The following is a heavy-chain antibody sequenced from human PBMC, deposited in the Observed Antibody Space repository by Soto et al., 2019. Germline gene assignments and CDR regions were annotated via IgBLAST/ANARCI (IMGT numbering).Heavy chain of an antibody. CDR1: GFAFSSYA. D-gene: IGHD6-13*01. J-gene: IGHJ5*02. Sequence: GGSLRLSCEASGFAFSSYAMHWVRQAPGKGLEWVSTISSNSAYIYYTDALRGRFTISRDNAKNSLHLQMNSLRAEDTAVYYCTRDASRDSSARGWFDPWGPGTLVTVS. CDR2: ISSNSAYI. CDR3: TRDASRDSSARGWFDP. V-gene: IGHV3-21*01.